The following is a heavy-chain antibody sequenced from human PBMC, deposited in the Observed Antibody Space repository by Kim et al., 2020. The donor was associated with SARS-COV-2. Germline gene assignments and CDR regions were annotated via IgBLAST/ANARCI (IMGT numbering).Heavy chain of an antibody. J-gene: IGHJ4*02. D-gene: IGHD5-12*01. V-gene: IGHV3-7*03. Sequence: GGSLRLSCAASGFIFSRFWMSWVRQAPGRGLEWVATISQDGSEKYYVDSVKGRITISRDNAKNGLFLQMNSLRVEDTAVYYCARVHREYSGSAWGQGTLVTVSS. CDR2: ISQDGSEK. CDR1: GFIFSRFW. CDR3: ARVHREYSGSA.